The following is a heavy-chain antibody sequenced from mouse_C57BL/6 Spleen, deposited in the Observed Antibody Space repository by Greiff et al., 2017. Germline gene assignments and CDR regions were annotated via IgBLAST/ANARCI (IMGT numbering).Heavy chain of an antibody. V-gene: IGHV3-6*01. CDR1: GYSITSGYY. J-gene: IGHJ3*01. CDR2: ISYDGSN. Sequence: EVQRVESGPGLVKPSQSLSLTCSVTGYSITSGYYWNWIRQFPGNKLEWMGYISYDGSNNYNPSLKNRISITRDTSKNQFFLKLNSVTTEDTATYYCARVAGWGFAYWGQGTLVTVSA. CDR3: ARVAGWGFAY. D-gene: IGHD1-1*02.